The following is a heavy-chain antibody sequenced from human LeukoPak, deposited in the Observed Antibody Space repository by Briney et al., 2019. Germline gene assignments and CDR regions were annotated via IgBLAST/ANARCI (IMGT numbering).Heavy chain of an antibody. V-gene: IGHV1-46*01. Sequence: ASVNLASKAAAYTLTVFYTHWVRQAPGQGLEWMGLINPSGGSTTYAQNFQGRVSMTRDTSTSTVYMELSSLRSEDTAVYYCAVLAVAALSRYWGQGTLVTVSS. CDR2: INPSGGST. CDR3: AVLAVAALSRY. J-gene: IGHJ4*02. CDR1: AYTLTVFY. D-gene: IGHD6-19*01.